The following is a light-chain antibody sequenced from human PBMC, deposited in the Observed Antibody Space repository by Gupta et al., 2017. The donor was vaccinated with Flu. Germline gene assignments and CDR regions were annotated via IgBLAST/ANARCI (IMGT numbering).Light chain of an antibody. CDR3: QQYSSYSYT. V-gene: IGKV1-5*03. J-gene: IGKJ2*01. CDR2: KAS. Sequence: SYQQKPGKAPKLLIYKASTLESGVPSRFNGSGSGTEFTLTISRRQRDDSATYYCQQYSSYSYTFGQGTKLEIK.